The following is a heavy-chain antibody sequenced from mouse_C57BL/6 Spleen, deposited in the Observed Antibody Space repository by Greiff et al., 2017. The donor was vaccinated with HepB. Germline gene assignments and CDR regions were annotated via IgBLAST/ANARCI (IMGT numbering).Heavy chain of an antibody. CDR2: IHPNSGST. CDR3: ATHYDYDLGDY. V-gene: IGHV1-64*01. D-gene: IGHD2-4*01. CDR1: GYTFTSYW. Sequence: VQLQQPGAELVKPGASVKLSCKASGYTFTSYWMHWVKQRPGQGLEWIGMIHPNSGSTNYNEKFKSKATLTVDKSSSTAYMQRSSLTSEDSAVYYCATHYDYDLGDYWGQGTSVTVSS. J-gene: IGHJ4*01.